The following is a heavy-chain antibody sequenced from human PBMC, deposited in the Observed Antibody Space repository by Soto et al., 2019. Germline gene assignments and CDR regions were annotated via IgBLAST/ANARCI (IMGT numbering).Heavy chain of an antibody. D-gene: IGHD6-13*01. CDR3: ATRVQDPGKYYYGMDV. V-gene: IGHV5-51*01. Sequence: GESLKISCKGSGYSFTSYWIGWVRQMPGRGLEWMGIIYPGDSDTRYSPSFQGQVTISADKSISTAYLQWSSLKASDTAMYYCATRVQDPGKYYYGMDVWGQGTTVTVSS. CDR1: GYSFTSYW. CDR2: IYPGDSDT. J-gene: IGHJ6*02.